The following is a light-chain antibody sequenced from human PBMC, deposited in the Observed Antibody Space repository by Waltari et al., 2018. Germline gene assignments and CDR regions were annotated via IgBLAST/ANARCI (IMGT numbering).Light chain of an antibody. CDR3: QQSYSAPWT. J-gene: IGKJ1*01. CDR2: AAS. CDR1: QTINNY. Sequence: DIQMTQSPSSLSASVAYRVTITCRASQTINNYLNWFQQKPGKAPKLLVYAASNLQSGVPSRFSGSGSGTDFTLTISSLQPEDFASYYCQQSYSAPWTFGQGTKVEVK. V-gene: IGKV1-39*01.